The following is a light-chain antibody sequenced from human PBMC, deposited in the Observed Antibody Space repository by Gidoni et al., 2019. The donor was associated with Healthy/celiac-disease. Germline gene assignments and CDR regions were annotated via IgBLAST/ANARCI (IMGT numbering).Light chain of an antibody. J-gene: IGLJ1*01. CDR2: EGS. CDR3: CSYAGSSPYV. CDR1: SSDGGSYNL. V-gene: IGLV2-23*01. Sequence: QSALTQPASVSGSPGQSIPLSCTGTSSDGGSYNLVSWYQQPPGKAPKLMIYEGSKRPSGVSNRFSGSKSGNTASLTISGLQAEDEADYYCCSYAGSSPYVFGTGTKVTVL.